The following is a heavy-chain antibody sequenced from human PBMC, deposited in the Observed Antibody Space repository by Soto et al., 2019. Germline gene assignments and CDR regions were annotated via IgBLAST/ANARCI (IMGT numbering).Heavy chain of an antibody. Sequence: QVQLVQYGAEVKKPGASVKVSCKASGYTFTSYGISWVRHAPAQGLEWMGWISAYNGNTNYAQKLQGRVTMTTDTSTSTAYMELRILGSDDTVVYYCARDITLLVVAAGYWGQGTLVTVSS. CDR3: ARDITLLVVAAGY. CDR2: ISAYNGNT. V-gene: IGHV1-18*01. D-gene: IGHD2-15*01. J-gene: IGHJ4*02. CDR1: GYTFTSYG.